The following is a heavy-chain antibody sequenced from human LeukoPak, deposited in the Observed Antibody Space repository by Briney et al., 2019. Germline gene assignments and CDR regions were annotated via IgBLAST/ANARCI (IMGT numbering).Heavy chain of an antibody. D-gene: IGHD2-15*01. V-gene: IGHV1-24*01. Sequence: ASVKVSCKVSGYTLTELSMHWVRQAPGKGLEWMGGFDPEDGETIYAQNFQGRVTMTEDTSTDTAYMELSSLRSEDTAVYYCATAKVFCSGGSCRNYYFDYWGQGTLVTVSS. CDR3: ATAKVFCSGGSCRNYYFDY. J-gene: IGHJ4*02. CDR2: FDPEDGET. CDR1: GYTLTELS.